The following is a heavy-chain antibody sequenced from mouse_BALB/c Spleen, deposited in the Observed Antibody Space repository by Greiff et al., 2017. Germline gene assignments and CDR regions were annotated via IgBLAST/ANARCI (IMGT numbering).Heavy chain of an antibody. CDR1: GFSLSRYS. CDR2: IWGGGST. D-gene: IGHD2-4*01. Sequence: VQVVESGPGLVAPSQSLSITCTVSGFSLSRYSVHWVRQPPGKGLEWLGMIWGGGSTDYNSALKSRLSISKDNSKSQVFLKMNSLQTGDTAMYYCARIYYDYDPAWFAYWGQGTLVTVSA. J-gene: IGHJ3*01. V-gene: IGHV2-6-4*01. CDR3: ARIYYDYDPAWFAY.